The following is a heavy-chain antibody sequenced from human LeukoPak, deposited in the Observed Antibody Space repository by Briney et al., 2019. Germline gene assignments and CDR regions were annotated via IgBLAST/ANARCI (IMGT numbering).Heavy chain of an antibody. J-gene: IGHJ6*02. D-gene: IGHD4-23*01. Sequence: PGGSLRLSCAASGFTFSSYAMSWVRQAPGKGLEWVSAISGSGGSTYYADSVRGRFTISRDNSKNTLYLQMNSLRTEDTAVYYCATVGEVAEVIHNFHYGMDVWGQGTTVTVSS. CDR3: ATVGEVAEVIHNFHYGMDV. CDR1: GFTFSSYA. V-gene: IGHV3-23*01. CDR2: ISGSGGST.